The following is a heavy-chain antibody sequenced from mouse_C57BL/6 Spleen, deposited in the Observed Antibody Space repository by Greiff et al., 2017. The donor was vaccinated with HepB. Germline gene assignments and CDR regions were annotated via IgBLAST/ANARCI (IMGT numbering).Heavy chain of an antibody. CDR1: GYTFTSYG. V-gene: IGHV1-81*01. CDR2: IYPRSGNT. D-gene: IGHD1-1*01. J-gene: IGHJ2*01. CDR3: ARYYGSSYQYFDY. Sequence: VQLQQSGAELARPGASVKLSCKASGYTFTSYGISWVKQRTGQGLEWIGEIYPRSGNTYYNEKFKGKATLTADKSSSTAYMELRSLTSEDSAVYFCARYYGSSYQYFDYWGQGTTLTVSS.